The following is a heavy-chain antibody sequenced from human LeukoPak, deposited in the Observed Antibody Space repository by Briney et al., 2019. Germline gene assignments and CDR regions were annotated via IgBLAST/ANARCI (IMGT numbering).Heavy chain of an antibody. CDR1: GGSFMGYS. CDR3: ARPHNYDPLTGYTRRYAFDV. CDR2: INHTGTS. D-gene: IGHD3-9*01. Sequence: SETPSLTCAVYGGSFMGYSWTWIRQSPGMGLEWIGEINHTGTSNYNPSLKNRVAMSIDTSKNQFSLNLSSVTAADTAVYYCARPHNYDPLTGYTRRYAFDVWGQGTLVTVSS. J-gene: IGHJ3*01. V-gene: IGHV4-34*01.